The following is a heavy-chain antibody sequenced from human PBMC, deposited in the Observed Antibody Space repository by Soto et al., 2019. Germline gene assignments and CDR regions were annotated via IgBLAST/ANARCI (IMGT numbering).Heavy chain of an antibody. CDR2: IIPIFGTA. Sequence: SVKVSCKTSVGPFSSYAISWVRQAPGQGLEWMGGIIPIFGTANYAQKFQGRVTITADESTSTAYMELSSLRSEDTAVYYCAISLTLTHPIDYWSQGTLVTVSS. J-gene: IGHJ4*02. CDR3: AISLTLTHPIDY. V-gene: IGHV1-69*13. D-gene: IGHD3-16*02. CDR1: VGPFSSYA.